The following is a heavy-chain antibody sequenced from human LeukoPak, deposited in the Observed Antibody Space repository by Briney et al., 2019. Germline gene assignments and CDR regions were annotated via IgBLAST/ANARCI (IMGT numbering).Heavy chain of an antibody. V-gene: IGHV3-30*03. CDR3: ARVRQDMITFGGVIVGDTFDI. D-gene: IGHD3-16*02. CDR2: ISYDGSNK. Sequence: PGGSLRLSCIGSGFTFSSYGMHWVRQAPGKGLEWVAVISYDGSNKYYADSVKGRFTISRDNSKSTLYLQMNSLRAEDTAVYYCARVRQDMITFGGVIVGDTFDIWGQGTMVTVSS. J-gene: IGHJ3*02. CDR1: GFTFSSYG.